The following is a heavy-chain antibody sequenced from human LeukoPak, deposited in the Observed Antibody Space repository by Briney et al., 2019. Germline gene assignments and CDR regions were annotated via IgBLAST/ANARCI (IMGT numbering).Heavy chain of an antibody. V-gene: IGHV1-69*04. D-gene: IGHD2-15*01. CDR1: GGTFSSYA. J-gene: IGHJ4*02. Sequence: SVKVSCKASGGTFSSYAISWVRQAPGQGLEWMGRIIPILGIANYAQKFQGRVTITADKSTSTAYMELSSLRSEDTAVYYCARVKLGYCSGGSCYLGYWGQGTLVTVSS. CDR2: IIPILGIA. CDR3: ARVKLGYCSGGSCYLGY.